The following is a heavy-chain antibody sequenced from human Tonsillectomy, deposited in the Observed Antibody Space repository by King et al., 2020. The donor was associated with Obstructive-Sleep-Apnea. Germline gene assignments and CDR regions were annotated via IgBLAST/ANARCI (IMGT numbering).Heavy chain of an antibody. Sequence: DVQLVESGGGLVQPGGSLRLSCAASGFTFSDHYMDWVRQAPGKGLEWVGRTRNKANSYTTEYAASVKDRFTISRDDSKNSLYLQMNSLKTEDTAVYYCARTYYDSSGYYSFDYWGQGTLVTVSS. J-gene: IGHJ4*02. D-gene: IGHD3-22*01. CDR1: GFTFSDHY. CDR3: ARTYYDSSGYYSFDY. CDR2: TRNKANSYTT. V-gene: IGHV3-72*01.